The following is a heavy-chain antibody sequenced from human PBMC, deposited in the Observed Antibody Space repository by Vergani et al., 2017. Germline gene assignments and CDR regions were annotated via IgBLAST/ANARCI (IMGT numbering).Heavy chain of an antibody. CDR1: GGTFSSYA. CDR3: ARFDYGGNSGGYWFDP. D-gene: IGHD4-23*01. J-gene: IGHJ5*02. V-gene: IGHV1-69*01. CDR2: IIPIFGTA. Sequence: QVQLVQSGAEVKKPGSSVKVSCKASGGTFSSYAISWVRQAPGQGLEWMGGIIPIFGTANYAQKFQGRVTITADEATSTAYMELSSLRSEDTAVYYCARFDYGGNSGGYWFDPWGQGTLVTVSS.